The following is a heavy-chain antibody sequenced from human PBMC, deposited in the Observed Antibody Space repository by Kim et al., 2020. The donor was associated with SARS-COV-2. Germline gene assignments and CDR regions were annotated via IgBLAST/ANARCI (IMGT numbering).Heavy chain of an antibody. D-gene: IGHD3-22*01. CDR2: LYSGGST. CDR1: GFTVSSNY. V-gene: IGHV3-66*01. CDR3: AREYYYDSSGYYGY. J-gene: IGHJ4*01. Sequence: GGSLRLSCAASGFTVSSNYMSWVRQAPGKGLEWVSVLYSGGSTYYADSVKGRFTISRDNSKNTQYLQMNSLRAEDTAVYYCAREYYYDSSGYYGYWGPGT.